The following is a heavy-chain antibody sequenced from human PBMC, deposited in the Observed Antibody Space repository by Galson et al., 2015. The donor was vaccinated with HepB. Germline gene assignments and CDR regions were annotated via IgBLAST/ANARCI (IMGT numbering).Heavy chain of an antibody. CDR3: ARDDPPYYDSSGYYCLY. D-gene: IGHD3-22*01. Sequence: SVKVSCKASNYVFTSYGIAWVRQAPGQGLEWLGGIIPMYGTPNYAQKFQGRVTLTADESTSTAYMELSSLRSDDTAVYYCARDDPPYYDSSGYYCLYWGQGTLATVSS. J-gene: IGHJ4*02. CDR2: IIPMYGTP. V-gene: IGHV1-69*13. CDR1: NYVFTSYG.